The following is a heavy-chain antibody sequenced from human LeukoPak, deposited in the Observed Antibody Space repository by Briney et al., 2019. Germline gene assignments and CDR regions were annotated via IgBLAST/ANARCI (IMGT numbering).Heavy chain of an antibody. CDR2: ISHTGGST. V-gene: IGHV3-23*01. CDR3: AKDTPTTGYHLDS. CDR1: GFTFNNYA. Sequence: GGSLRLSCAASGFTFNNYAMSWVRQAPGKGLEWVSGISHTGGSTYYADSVKGRFTISRDNSENTLYLQINSLRVEDTAVYYCAKDTPTTGYHLDSWGQGTLVTVSS. D-gene: IGHD1-1*01. J-gene: IGHJ4*02.